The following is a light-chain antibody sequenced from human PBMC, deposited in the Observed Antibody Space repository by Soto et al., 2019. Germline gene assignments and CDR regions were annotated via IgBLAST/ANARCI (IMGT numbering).Light chain of an antibody. CDR3: QEYRSSRT. CDR1: QSVTSSY. CDR2: GAS. Sequence: EIVVTQSPGTLSLSPGERATLSCRASQSVTSSYLAWYQQKPGQAPRLLIYGASTRATGIPDRFSGGGSGTDFTLTISRLEPEDFAVYYCQEYRSSRTFGQGTKVDIK. V-gene: IGKV3-20*01. J-gene: IGKJ1*01.